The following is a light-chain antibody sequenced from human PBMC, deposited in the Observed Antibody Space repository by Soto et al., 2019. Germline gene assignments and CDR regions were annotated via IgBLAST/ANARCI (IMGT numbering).Light chain of an antibody. J-gene: IGLJ1*01. CDR2: SSS. V-gene: IGLV1-44*01. CDR1: SSNIGSNT. CDR3: ATWDGSLNGPYV. Sequence: QSVLTQPPSASGTPGQRVTISCSVSSSNIGSNTVNWYQQLPGTAPKLLIYSSSQRPSGVPGRFSGSKSGTSASLAISGLQSEDEADYYCATWDGSLNGPYVFGTGTKVTVL.